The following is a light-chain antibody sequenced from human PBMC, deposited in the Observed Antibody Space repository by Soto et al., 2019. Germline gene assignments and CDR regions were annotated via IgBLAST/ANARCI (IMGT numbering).Light chain of an antibody. CDR1: PGPVTSTHY. CDR2: DTS. Sequence: QAVVTQDPSLTVSPRGTVTLTCDSSPGPVTSTHYPYCFQQKTGQAPRTLIYDTSNRHSCTPARFSGSLLGGKAALTLSGAQPEDEAEYHCLLSYSGDVVFGGGTKLTVL. V-gene: IGLV7-46*01. CDR3: LLSYSGDVV. J-gene: IGLJ3*02.